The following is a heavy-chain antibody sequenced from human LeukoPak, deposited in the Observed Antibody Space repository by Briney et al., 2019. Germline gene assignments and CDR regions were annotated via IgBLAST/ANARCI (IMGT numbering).Heavy chain of an antibody. CDR1: GFTFSNFW. Sequence: GGSLRLSCAASGFTFSNFWMGWVRQAPGKGLEWVANIMQDGSEKNYVDSVRGRFTISRDNAKNSVYLQMNSLRVEDTAVYYCAREVYSSSRPADAFDIWGRGTILTVSS. CDR2: IMQDGSEK. V-gene: IGHV3-7*01. J-gene: IGHJ3*02. D-gene: IGHD6-13*01. CDR3: AREVYSSSRPADAFDI.